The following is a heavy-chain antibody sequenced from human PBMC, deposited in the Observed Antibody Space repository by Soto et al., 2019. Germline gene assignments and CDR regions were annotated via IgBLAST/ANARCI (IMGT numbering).Heavy chain of an antibody. V-gene: IGHV3-7*01. CDR2: IKQDGSEK. CDR1: GFTFSSFW. Sequence: VGSLRLSCAASGFTFSSFWMSWVRQAPGKGLEWVANIKQDGSEKYYVDSVRGRFSISRDNAKNSLFLQMNSLRAEDTAVYYCARRPYGDYGDYFDYWGQGTLVTVSS. CDR3: ARRPYGDYGDYFDY. J-gene: IGHJ4*02. D-gene: IGHD4-17*01.